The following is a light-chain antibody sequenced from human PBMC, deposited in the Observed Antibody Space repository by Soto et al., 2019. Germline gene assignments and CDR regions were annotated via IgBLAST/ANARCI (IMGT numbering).Light chain of an antibody. J-gene: IGKJ1*01. CDR2: GAS. CDR3: QQYDRSPWT. V-gene: IGKV3-20*01. Sequence: EMVVTQSPDTLSLSPGERATLFCRASQSVIDNYLAWYQQKPGRAPRLLIYGASSRATGIPDRFTGAGSGTDFSLTISRLEPEDFAIYYCQQYDRSPWTFGQGTKVEIK. CDR1: QSVIDNY.